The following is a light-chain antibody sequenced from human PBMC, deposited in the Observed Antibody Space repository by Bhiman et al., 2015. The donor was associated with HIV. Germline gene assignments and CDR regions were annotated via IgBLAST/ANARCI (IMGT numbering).Light chain of an antibody. CDR3: SSYAGSNNFPV. CDR2: EVS. Sequence: QSVLTQPPSVSGAPGQRVTISCSGSSSNIGAGYDVHWYQQLPGTAPKLMIYEVSKRPSGVPDRFSGSKSGNTASLTVSGLQAEDEADYYCSSYAGSNNFPVFGTGTKVTVL. V-gene: IGLV1-40*01. J-gene: IGLJ1*01. CDR1: SSNIGAGYD.